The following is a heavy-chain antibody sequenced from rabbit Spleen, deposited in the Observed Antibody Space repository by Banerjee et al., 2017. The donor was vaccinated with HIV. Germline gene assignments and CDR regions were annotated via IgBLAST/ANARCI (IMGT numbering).Heavy chain of an antibody. Sequence: QQQLVESGGGLVKPGASLTLTCKASGFYFSNYWVCWVRQTPGKGLEWIGCIVDGSSGNTYYASWAKGRFPISKPSSTTVTLQVTSLTAADTATYFCARDLVAVIGWNFSLWGQGPLVPVS. V-gene: IGHV1S45*01. D-gene: IGHD4-1*01. CDR3: ARDLVAVIGWNFSL. CDR1: GFYFSNYW. CDR2: IVDGSSGNT. J-gene: IGHJ4*01.